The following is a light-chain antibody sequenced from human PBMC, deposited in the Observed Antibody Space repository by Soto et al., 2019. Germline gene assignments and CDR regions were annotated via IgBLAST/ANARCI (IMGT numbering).Light chain of an antibody. CDR1: SSDVGGYNY. V-gene: IGLV2-11*01. Sequence: QSALTQPRSVSGSPGQSVTISCTGTSSDVGGYNYVSWYQQHPGKAPKLMNYDVNKRPSGVHDRFSGSKSGNTASLTISGLQAEDEADYYCCSYAGSYTYVFGTGTKLTVL. J-gene: IGLJ1*01. CDR2: DVN. CDR3: CSYAGSYTYV.